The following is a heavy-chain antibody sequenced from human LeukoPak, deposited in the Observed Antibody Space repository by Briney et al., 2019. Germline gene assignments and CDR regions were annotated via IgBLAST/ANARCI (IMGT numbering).Heavy chain of an antibody. D-gene: IGHD3-22*01. CDR3: ARHYYYDSSGYYLRLGQWDS. V-gene: IGHV5-51*01. CDR2: IYPGDSDS. J-gene: IGHJ4*02. Sequence: GESLKISCQGSGDTFTNYWIGWVRQMPGKGLEWMGIIYPGDSDSRYSPSFQGQVTISADKSISTAYLQWSSLKASDTAMYYCARHYYYDSSGYYLRLGQWDSWGQGTLVTVSS. CDR1: GDTFTNYW.